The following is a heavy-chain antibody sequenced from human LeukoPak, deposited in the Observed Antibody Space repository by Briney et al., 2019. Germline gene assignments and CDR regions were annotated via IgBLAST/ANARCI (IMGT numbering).Heavy chain of an antibody. J-gene: IGHJ5*02. CDR3: ARHGVKGPWWQQLVNWFDP. D-gene: IGHD6-13*01. CDR1: GYSFTSYS. CDR2: IYPGDSDT. Sequence: PGESLKISCKCSGYSFTSYSIGWVRQMPGKGLEGVGIIYPGDSDTRYSPSFQGQVTISADKSISTAYLQWSSLKASDTAMYYCARHGVKGPWWQQLVNWFDPWGQGTPVTVSS. V-gene: IGHV5-51*01.